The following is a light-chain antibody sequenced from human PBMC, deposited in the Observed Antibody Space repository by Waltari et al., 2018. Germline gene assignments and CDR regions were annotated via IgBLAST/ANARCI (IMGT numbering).Light chain of an antibody. CDR3: QQYNEWPYT. CDR1: KSVSNN. Sequence: ETIMTQSPATLSVSPGERASLSCRASKSVSNNLAWYQQKPGQAPRLLIYAASSRGTGVPGRFSGGGSVTDFTLTISSLQSEDFAVYYCQQYNEWPYTFGQGTKVDIK. V-gene: IGKV3-15*01. CDR2: AAS. J-gene: IGKJ2*01.